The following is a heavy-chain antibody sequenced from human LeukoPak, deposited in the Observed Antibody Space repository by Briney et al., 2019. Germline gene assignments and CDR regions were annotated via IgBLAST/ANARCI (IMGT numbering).Heavy chain of an antibody. Sequence: PGGSLRLSCAASGFTFSSYGMHWVRQAPGKGLEWVAFIRYDGSNKYYADSVKGRFTISRDNSKNTLYLQMNSLRAEDTAVYYCAKDSGWKVRGAPDAFDIWGQGTMVTVSS. V-gene: IGHV3-30*02. CDR2: IRYDGSNK. CDR1: GFTFSSYG. D-gene: IGHD3-10*01. CDR3: AKDSGWKVRGAPDAFDI. J-gene: IGHJ3*02.